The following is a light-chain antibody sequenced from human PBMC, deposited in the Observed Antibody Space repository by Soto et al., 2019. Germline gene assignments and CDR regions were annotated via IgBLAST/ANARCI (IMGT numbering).Light chain of an antibody. CDR1: SSDVGGYNY. J-gene: IGLJ1*01. CDR2: DVS. CDR3: CSYAGSYTYV. Sequence: QSVLTQPRSVSGSPGQSVTISCTGTSSDVGGYNYVSWYQQHPRKAPKLMIYDVSKRPSGVPDRFSSSKSGNTASLTISGLQAEDEADYYCCSYAGSYTYVFGTGTKVTV. V-gene: IGLV2-11*01.